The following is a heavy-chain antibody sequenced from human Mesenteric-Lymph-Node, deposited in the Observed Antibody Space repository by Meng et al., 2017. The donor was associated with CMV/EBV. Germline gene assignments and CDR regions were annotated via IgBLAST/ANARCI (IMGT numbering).Heavy chain of an antibody. CDR3: ARGSHIVVVPAASNWFDP. CDR2: IIPIFGTA. V-gene: IGHV1-69*05. Sequence: SVKVSCKASGGTFSSYAISWVRQAPGQGLEWMGGIIPIFGTANYAQKFQGRVTITTDESTSTAYMELSSLRSEDTAVYYCARGSHIVVVPAASNWFDPWGQGTLVTVSS. J-gene: IGHJ5*02. CDR1: GGTFSSYA. D-gene: IGHD2-2*01.